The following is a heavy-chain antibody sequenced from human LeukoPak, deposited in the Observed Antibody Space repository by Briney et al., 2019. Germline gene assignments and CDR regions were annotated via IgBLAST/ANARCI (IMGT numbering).Heavy chain of an antibody. CDR2: TRRKVNNYSA. CDR3: ARVQSGGYFGLDV. Sequence: PGGSLRLSCAASGFTCSAHYMDWVRQAPGKGLEWVGRTRRKVNNYSAEYAASVKGRLTISRDDSENCMSLQMNSLKTEDTAVYYCARVQSGGYFGLDVWGQGTTVTVSS. V-gene: IGHV3-72*01. CDR1: GFTCSAHY. J-gene: IGHJ6*02.